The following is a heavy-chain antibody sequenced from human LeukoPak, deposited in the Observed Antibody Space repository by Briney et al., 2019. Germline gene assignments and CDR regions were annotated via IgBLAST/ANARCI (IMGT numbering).Heavy chain of an antibody. V-gene: IGHV1-3*01. D-gene: IGHD2-2*01. Sequence: ASVEVSCKASGYTFTSYAMHWVRQAPGQRLEWMGWINAGNGNTKYSQKFQGRVTITRDTSASTAYMELSSLRSEDTAVYYCARDSDQLLSYNWFDPWGQGTLVTVSS. CDR3: ARDSDQLLSYNWFDP. J-gene: IGHJ5*02. CDR1: GYTFTSYA. CDR2: INAGNGNT.